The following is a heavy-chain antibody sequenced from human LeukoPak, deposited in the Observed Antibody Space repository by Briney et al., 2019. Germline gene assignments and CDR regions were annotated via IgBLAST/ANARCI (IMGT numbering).Heavy chain of an antibody. V-gene: IGHV3-7*02. J-gene: IGHJ4*02. CDR3: ARGRPVTMAADY. CDR2: INQDGREK. CDR1: GFTFNNYY. D-gene: IGHD4-17*01. Sequence: GGSLRLSCAASGFTFNNYYISWVRQAPGKGLEWVANINQDGREKNYVDSVRGRFTISRDNAKNSLYLQMNSLRAEDTAVYYCARGRPVTMAADYWGQGTLVTVSS.